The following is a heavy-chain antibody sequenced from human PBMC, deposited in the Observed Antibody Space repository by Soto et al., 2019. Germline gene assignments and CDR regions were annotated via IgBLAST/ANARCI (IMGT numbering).Heavy chain of an antibody. CDR2: IYWDDDK. V-gene: IGHV2-5*02. Sequence: QITLKESGPTLVRPTQTLTLTCTFSGFSLNTGGVGVGWIRQPPGKALEWLALIYWDDDKRYSPSLESRLTIXXDTSKNQVALTMTNVDPVDTATYYCAHRAGDREAYWGQGTLVTVSS. J-gene: IGHJ4*02. CDR1: GFSLNTGGVG. CDR3: AHRAGDREAY. D-gene: IGHD4-17*01.